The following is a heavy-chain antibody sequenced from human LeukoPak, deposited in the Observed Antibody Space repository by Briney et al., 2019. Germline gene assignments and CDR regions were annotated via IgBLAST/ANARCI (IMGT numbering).Heavy chain of an antibody. Sequence: SETLSLTCTVSGGSISSYYWSWIRQPAGKGLEWIGSIYTSGSTNYNPSLKSRVTMSVDTSKNQFSLKLRSVTAADTAVYYCARDRPSSSPLLDYYYYMDVWGKGTTVTVSS. J-gene: IGHJ6*03. D-gene: IGHD6-6*01. CDR2: IYTSGST. CDR3: ARDRPSSSPLLDYYYYMDV. CDR1: GGSISSYY. V-gene: IGHV4-4*07.